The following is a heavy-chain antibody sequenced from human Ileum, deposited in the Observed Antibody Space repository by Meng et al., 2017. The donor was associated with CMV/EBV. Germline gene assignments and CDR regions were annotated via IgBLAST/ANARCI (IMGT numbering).Heavy chain of an antibody. CDR1: GFTFSSYW. CDR3: ASSGTIVVVPAADYYYGMDV. J-gene: IGHJ6*02. D-gene: IGHD2-2*01. CDR2: INSDGSST. V-gene: IGHV3-74*01. Sequence: GESLKISCAASGFTFSSYWMHWVRQAPGKGLVWVSRINSDGSSTSYADSVKGRFTISRDNAKNTLYLQMNSLRAEDTAAYYCASSGTIVVVPAADYYYGMDVWGQGTTVTVSS.